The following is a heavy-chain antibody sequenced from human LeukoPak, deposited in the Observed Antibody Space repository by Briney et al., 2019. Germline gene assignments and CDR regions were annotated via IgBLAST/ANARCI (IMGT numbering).Heavy chain of an antibody. J-gene: IGHJ6*03. CDR2: ISGSGGST. Sequence: GGSLRLSCAASGFTFSSYAMSWVRQAPGKGLEWVPAISGSGGSTYYADSVKGRFTISRDNSKNTLYLQMNSLRAEDTAVYYCAKGSGYRYGYDYYYYMDVWGKGTTVTVSS. CDR3: AKGSGYRYGYDYYYYMDV. D-gene: IGHD5-18*01. CDR1: GFTFSSYA. V-gene: IGHV3-23*01.